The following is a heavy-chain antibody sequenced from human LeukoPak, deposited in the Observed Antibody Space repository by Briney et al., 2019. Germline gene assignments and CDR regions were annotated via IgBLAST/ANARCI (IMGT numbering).Heavy chain of an antibody. CDR2: IYPDDSDT. CDR1: GYSFTNYW. Sequence: GESLKISCKGSGYSFTNYWIGWVRQMSGKGLEWIGFIYPDDSDTRYSPSFQGQVTISADESISTAYLQWKSLKASDTAMYYCVRQWYFTGWTAGYWGQGTQVTVSS. CDR3: VRQWYFTGWTAGY. J-gene: IGHJ4*02. D-gene: IGHD6-19*01. V-gene: IGHV5-51*01.